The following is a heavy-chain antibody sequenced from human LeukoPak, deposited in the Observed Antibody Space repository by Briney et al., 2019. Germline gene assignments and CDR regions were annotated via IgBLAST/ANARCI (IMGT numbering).Heavy chain of an antibody. J-gene: IGHJ4*02. CDR2: ISAYNGNT. D-gene: IGHD3-22*01. CDR3: ARDRVGWSPGYYYYDSSGSATYYFDY. CDR1: GYTFTSYG. Sequence: ASVKVSCKASGYTFTSYGISWVRQAPGQGLEWMGWISAYNGNTNYAQKLQGRVTMTTDTSTSTAYMELRSLRSDDTAVYYCARDRVGWSPGYYYYDSSGSATYYFDYWGQGTLVTVSS. V-gene: IGHV1-18*01.